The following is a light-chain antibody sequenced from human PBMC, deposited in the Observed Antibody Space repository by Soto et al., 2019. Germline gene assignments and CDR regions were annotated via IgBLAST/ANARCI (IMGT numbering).Light chain of an antibody. CDR1: QDIRND. V-gene: IGKV1-17*01. J-gene: IGKJ1*01. Sequence: DIQMTQSPSSLSASVGDRVTITCRASQDIRNDLGWYQHTPGKAPKRLIYAASSLQSGVPSRFSGSGSGTEFTLTISSLQPEDFATYYCLQHNSYPWTFGQGTKVEIK. CDR2: AAS. CDR3: LQHNSYPWT.